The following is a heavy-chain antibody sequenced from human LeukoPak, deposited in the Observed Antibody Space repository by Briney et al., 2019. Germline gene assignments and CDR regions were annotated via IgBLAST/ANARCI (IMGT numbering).Heavy chain of an antibody. D-gene: IGHD4-17*01. Sequence: PGGSLRLSCAASGFTVSINYMSWVRQAPGKGLEWVSVVYSGGSTYYADSVKGRLTISRDNSKNTLYLQMNSLRAEDTAVYYCARGEDYGDYFDYWGQGTLVTVSS. V-gene: IGHV3-53*01. J-gene: IGHJ4*02. CDR1: GFTVSINY. CDR3: ARGEDYGDYFDY. CDR2: VYSGGST.